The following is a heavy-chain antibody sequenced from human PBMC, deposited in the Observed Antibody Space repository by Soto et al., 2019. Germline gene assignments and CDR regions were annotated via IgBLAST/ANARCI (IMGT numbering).Heavy chain of an antibody. CDR3: AKPPPGSYRGYYYYYMDV. V-gene: IGHV3-30*18. CDR2: ISYDGSNK. D-gene: IGHD3-16*02. J-gene: IGHJ6*03. CDR1: GFTFSSYG. Sequence: PGGSLRLSCAASGFTFSSYGMHWVRQAPGKGLEWVAVISYDGSNKYYADSVKGRFTISRDNSKNTLYLQMNSLRAEDTAVYYCAKPPPGSYRGYYYYYMDVWGKGTTVTVSS.